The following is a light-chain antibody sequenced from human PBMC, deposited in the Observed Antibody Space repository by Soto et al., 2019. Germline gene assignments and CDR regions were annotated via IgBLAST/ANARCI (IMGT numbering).Light chain of an antibody. V-gene: IGKV3-11*01. CDR3: QQRGNSIT. CDR1: QSVKTY. Sequence: EIVLTQTPATLSLSPGQRATLSCWASQSVKTYLMWYQHKPGQAPRLLIYDTSNRATGIPDRFSGSGSGTGFTLTISNLKTEDSAVYYCQQRGNSITFGGGTKVEI. CDR2: DTS. J-gene: IGKJ4*02.